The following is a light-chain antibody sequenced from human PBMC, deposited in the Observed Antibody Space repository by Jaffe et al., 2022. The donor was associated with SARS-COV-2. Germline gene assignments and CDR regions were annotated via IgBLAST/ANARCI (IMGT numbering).Light chain of an antibody. CDR1: QSISRY. J-gene: IGKJ4*01. CDR2: AAS. V-gene: IGKV1-39*01. CDR3: QQSYSPFLT. Sequence: DIQMTQSPPSLSASVGDSVTFTCRASQSISRYVNWYQMKSGKAPKLLIYAASNLHSGVPSRFSGSGSGTEFTLTISSLQPEDFATYHCQQSYSPFLTFGGGTRVEVK.